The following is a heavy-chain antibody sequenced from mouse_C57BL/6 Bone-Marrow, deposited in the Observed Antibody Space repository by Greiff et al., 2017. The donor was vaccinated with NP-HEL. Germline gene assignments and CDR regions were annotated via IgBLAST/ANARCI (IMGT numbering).Heavy chain of an antibody. Sequence: QVQLQQPGAELVKPGASVKLSCKASGYTFTSYWMHWVKQRPGQGLEWIGMIHPNSGSTNYNEKFKSKATLTVDKSSSTAYMQLSSLTSEDSAVYYCALYGSSPYYFDDWGQGTTLTVSS. CDR3: ALYGSSPYYFDD. V-gene: IGHV1-64*01. D-gene: IGHD1-1*01. CDR1: GYTFTSYW. J-gene: IGHJ2*01. CDR2: IHPNSGST.